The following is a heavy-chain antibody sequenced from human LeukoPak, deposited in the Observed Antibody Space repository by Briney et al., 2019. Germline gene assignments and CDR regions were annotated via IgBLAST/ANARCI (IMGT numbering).Heavy chain of an antibody. J-gene: IGHJ4*02. CDR3: AREAGSYDSSGYYSLYYSFDY. Sequence: SETLSLTCTVSGGSISSYYWSWIRQPAGKGLEWIGRVYISGSTNYNPSLKSRVTMSVDTSKNQFSLKLTSVTAADTAVYYCAREAGSYDSSGYYSLYYSFDYWGQGTLVTVSS. CDR1: GGSISSYY. V-gene: IGHV4-4*07. D-gene: IGHD3-22*01. CDR2: VYISGST.